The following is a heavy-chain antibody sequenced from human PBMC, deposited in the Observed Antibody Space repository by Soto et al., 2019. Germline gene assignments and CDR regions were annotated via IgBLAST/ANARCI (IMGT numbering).Heavy chain of an antibody. CDR3: ASSGYYSDAFDI. J-gene: IGHJ3*02. CDR1: GGSISSGGYS. D-gene: IGHD3-3*01. Sequence: QLQLQESGSGLVKPSQTLSLTCAVSGGSISSGGYSWSWIRQPPGKGLEWIGYIYHSGSTYYNPSLKSRVTISGDRSKNQFSLKLSSVTAADTAVYYCASSGYYSDAFDIWGQGTMVTVSS. V-gene: IGHV4-30-2*01. CDR2: IYHSGST.